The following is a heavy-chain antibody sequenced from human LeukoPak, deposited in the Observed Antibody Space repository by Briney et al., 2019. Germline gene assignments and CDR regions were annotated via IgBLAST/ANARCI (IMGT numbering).Heavy chain of an antibody. CDR1: GFTFSKHG. J-gene: IGHJ4*02. Sequence: GGSLRLSCAASGFTFSKHGMDWVRQAPGKGLEWVSGISPSGDITYYADPVKGRFTISRDNSKNTVYLEVISPTAEDTAVYYCAKDDAWLRFGEWSQGTLVTVSS. CDR2: ISPSGDIT. V-gene: IGHV3-23*01. D-gene: IGHD3-10*01. CDR3: AKDDAWLRFGE.